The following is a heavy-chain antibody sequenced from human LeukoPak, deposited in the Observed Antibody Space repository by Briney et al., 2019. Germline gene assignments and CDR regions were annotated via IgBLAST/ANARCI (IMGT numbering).Heavy chain of an antibody. J-gene: IGHJ4*02. D-gene: IGHD1-26*01. CDR1: GFTFSSHW. Sequence: GGSLRLSCAASGFTFSSHWMSWVRQAPGKGLEWVSAISGSGGSTYYADSVKGRFTISRDNSKNTLYLQMNSLRAEDTAVYYCAKEEWELDYFDYWGQGTLVTVSS. CDR3: AKEEWELDYFDY. CDR2: ISGSGGST. V-gene: IGHV3-23*01.